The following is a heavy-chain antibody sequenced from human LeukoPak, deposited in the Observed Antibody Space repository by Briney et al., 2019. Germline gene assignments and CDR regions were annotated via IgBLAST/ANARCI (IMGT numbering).Heavy chain of an antibody. V-gene: IGHV1-2*02. D-gene: IGHD3-22*01. CDR2: INPNSGGT. CDR1: GYTFTGYY. J-gene: IGHJ2*01. CDR3: ARDPSYYYDSSGYYGRVSWYFDL. Sequence: GASVKVSCKASGYTFTGYYMHWVRQAPGQGLEWMGWINPNSGGTNYAQKFQGGVTMTRDTSISTAYMELSRLRSDDTAVYYCARDPSYYYDSSGYYGRVSWYFDLWGRGTLVTVSS.